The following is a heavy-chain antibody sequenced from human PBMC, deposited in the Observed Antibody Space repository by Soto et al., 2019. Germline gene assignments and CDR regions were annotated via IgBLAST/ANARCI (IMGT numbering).Heavy chain of an antibody. CDR1: GFTFSSYG. CDR3: ARGVESPYYYYGMDV. V-gene: IGHV3-30*03. CDR2: ISYDGSNK. Sequence: GGSLRLSCAASGFTFSSYGMHWVRQAPGKGLEWVAVISYDGSNKYYADSVKGRFTISRDNSKNTLYLQMGSLRAEDMAVYYCARGVESPYYYYGMDVWGQGTTVTVSS. J-gene: IGHJ6*02.